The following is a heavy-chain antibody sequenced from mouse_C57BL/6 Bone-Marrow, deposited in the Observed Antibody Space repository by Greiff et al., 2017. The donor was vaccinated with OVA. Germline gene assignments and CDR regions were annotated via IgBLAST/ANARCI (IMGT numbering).Heavy chain of an antibody. CDR1: GFNIKDDY. CDR3: TTLLLRKDY. J-gene: IGHJ2*01. Sequence: EVQLQQSGAELVRPGASVKLSCTASGFNIKDDYMHWVKPRPEQGLEWIGWIDPENGDTEYASKFQGKATITADTSSNTAYLQLSSLTSEDTAVYYCTTLLLRKDYGGQGTTLTVSS. V-gene: IGHV14-4*01. D-gene: IGHD1-1*01. CDR2: IDPENGDT.